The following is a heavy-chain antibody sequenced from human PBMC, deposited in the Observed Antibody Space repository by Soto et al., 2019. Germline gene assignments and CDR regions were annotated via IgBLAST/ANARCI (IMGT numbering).Heavy chain of an antibody. Sequence: GALSLSCAASGFTFSSYSMNWVRQAPGKGLEWVSSISSSSYIYYADSVKGRFTISGDISTSMVYLQMSSLTDEDTAVYYCARAREQEYSSGIFFDIWGQGALVTVSS. CDR3: ARAREQEYSSGIFFDI. CDR2: ISSSSYI. V-gene: IGHV3-21*04. CDR1: GFTFSSYS. J-gene: IGHJ4*02. D-gene: IGHD6-25*01.